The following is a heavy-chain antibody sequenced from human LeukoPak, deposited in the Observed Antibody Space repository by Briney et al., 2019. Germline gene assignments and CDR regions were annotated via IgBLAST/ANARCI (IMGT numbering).Heavy chain of an antibody. J-gene: IGHJ6*03. D-gene: IGHD3-10*01. CDR3: AREGTPSGSFNYYYYYMGV. CDR1: GFTFSSYE. CDR2: ISGSGNTI. Sequence: GGSLRLSCASSGFTFSSYEMSWGRQAPGKGLERVSYISGSGNTIYYADSVQGRFTISRDNAKNSLFLQMHSLRAEDTAVYYCAREGTPSGSFNYYYYYMGVWGKGSTVSVS. V-gene: IGHV3-48*03.